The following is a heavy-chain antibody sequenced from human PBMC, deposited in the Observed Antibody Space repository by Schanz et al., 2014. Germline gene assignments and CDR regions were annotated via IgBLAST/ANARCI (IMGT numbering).Heavy chain of an antibody. CDR2: FIPILDVG. Sequence: QAQLMQSGPELKRPGASVKVSCTASGYTLKNYGISWVRQAPGLGLEWMGRFIPILDVGNYAQQFQGRVTFTADKSTSTAYMELSSLRYEDTALYYCARGTMPGTFDIWGQGTTVTVSS. CDR1: GYTLKNYG. J-gene: IGHJ6*02. D-gene: IGHD2-2*01. V-gene: IGHV1-69*04. CDR3: ARGTMPGTFDI.